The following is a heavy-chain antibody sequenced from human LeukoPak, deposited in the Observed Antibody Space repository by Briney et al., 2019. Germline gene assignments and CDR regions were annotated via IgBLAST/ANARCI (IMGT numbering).Heavy chain of an antibody. D-gene: IGHD1-26*01. CDR3: AREDSPTSYGMDV. J-gene: IGHJ6*02. Sequence: ASVKVSCKVSGYTLTELSMHWVRQAPGKGLEWMGGFDPEDGETIYAQKFQGRVTITADESTSTAYMELSSLRSEDTAVYYCAREDSPTSYGMDVWGQGTTVTVSS. CDR1: GYTLTELS. CDR2: FDPEDGET. V-gene: IGHV1-24*01.